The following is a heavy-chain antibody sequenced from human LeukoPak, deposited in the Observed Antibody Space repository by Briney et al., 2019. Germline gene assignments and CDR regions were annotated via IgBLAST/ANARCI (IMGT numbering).Heavy chain of an antibody. CDR3: ARALDDLDIVGA. Sequence: SVKVSCKASGGTFSSYAISWVRQAPGQGLEWMGGIIPIFGTANYAQKFQGRVTITTDESTSTAYMELSSLRSEDTAVYYCARALDDLDIVGAWGQGTLVTVSS. V-gene: IGHV1-69*05. CDR2: IIPIFGTA. J-gene: IGHJ5*02. D-gene: IGHD2-15*01. CDR1: GGTFSSYA.